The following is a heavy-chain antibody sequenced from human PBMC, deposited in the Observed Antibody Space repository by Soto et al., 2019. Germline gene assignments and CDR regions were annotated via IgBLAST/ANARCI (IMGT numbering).Heavy chain of an antibody. CDR2: ISAYNGNT. CDR1: GYTFTSYG. Sequence: ASVKVSCKASGYTFTSYGISWVRQAPGQGLEWMGWISAYNGNTNYAQKLQGRVTMTTDTSTSTAYMELRSLRSDDTAVYYCARVDYYGSSGFLKFFDYWGQGTLVTVSS. CDR3: ARVDYYGSSGFLKFFDY. V-gene: IGHV1-18*01. J-gene: IGHJ4*02. D-gene: IGHD3-22*01.